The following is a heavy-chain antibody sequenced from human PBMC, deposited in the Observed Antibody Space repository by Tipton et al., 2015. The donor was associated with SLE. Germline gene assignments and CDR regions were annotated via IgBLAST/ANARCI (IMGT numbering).Heavy chain of an antibody. CDR3: ARDRGRH. V-gene: IGHV4-59*11. Sequence: TLSLTCTVSGGSISSHYWSWIRQPPGKGLEWIGYIYYSGSTNYNPSPTSRVTISVDTSKNQFSLKLSSVTAADTAVYYCARDRGRHWGQGTLVTVSS. CDR2: IYYSGST. D-gene: IGHD3/OR15-3a*01. J-gene: IGHJ4*02. CDR1: GGSISSHY.